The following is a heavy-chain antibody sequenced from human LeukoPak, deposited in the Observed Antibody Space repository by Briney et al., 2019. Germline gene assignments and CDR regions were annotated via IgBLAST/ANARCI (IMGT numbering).Heavy chain of an antibody. J-gene: IGHJ4*02. CDR2: VFYSGRT. CDR1: GGSIPTKNFY. D-gene: IGHD6-25*01. Sequence: MASETLSLTCTVSGGSIPTKNFYWGWIRQPPGKGLEWIGSVFYSGRTYYNPSLNSRVTISVDTSKNQFSLRLSSVTAADTAVYYCARGRGAYVSGWLDYWGQGTLVTVSS. CDR3: ARGRGAYVSGWLDY. V-gene: IGHV4-39*07.